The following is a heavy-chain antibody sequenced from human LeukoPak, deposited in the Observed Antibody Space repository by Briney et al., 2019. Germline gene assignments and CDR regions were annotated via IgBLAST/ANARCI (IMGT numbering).Heavy chain of an antibody. J-gene: IGHJ4*02. CDR1: GYTFTSYY. CDR2: INPNSGGT. Sequence: ASVKVPCKASGYTFTSYYMHWVRQAPGQGLEWMGWINPNSGGTNYAQKFQGWVTMTRDTSISTACMELSRLRSDDTAVYYCARSEGDSHFDYWGQGTLVTVSS. V-gene: IGHV1-2*04. CDR3: ARSEGDSHFDY. D-gene: IGHD2-21*01.